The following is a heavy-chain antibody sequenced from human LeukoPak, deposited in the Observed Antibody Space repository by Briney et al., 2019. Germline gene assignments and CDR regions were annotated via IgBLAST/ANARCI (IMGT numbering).Heavy chain of an antibody. D-gene: IGHD5-24*01. CDR1: GPTFSPYW. J-gene: IGHJ4*02. V-gene: IGHV3-7*02. Sequence: GASLTLSCPPSGPTFSPYWTSWVRQPPGKGREWVANINQGVTEKNYVHSVEGRLNIYRDNAQNSLYMQLDRLRAEDTAVYYCETFPDGYSKFNYWGQGTLVTVSS. CDR2: INQGVTEK. CDR3: ETFPDGYSKFNY.